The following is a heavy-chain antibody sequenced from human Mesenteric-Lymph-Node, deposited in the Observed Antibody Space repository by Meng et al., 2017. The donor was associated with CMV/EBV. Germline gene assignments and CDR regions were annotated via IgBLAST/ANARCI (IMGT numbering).Heavy chain of an antibody. CDR3: ARSEDCGRTNCYNAPLY. J-gene: IGHJ4*02. D-gene: IGHD2-2*02. V-gene: IGHV4-39*07. Sequence: GSLRLSCTVSGGSISSSSYYWGWIRQPPGKGLEWIGSIYYSGSTYYNPSLKSRVTISVDTSKNQFSLKLTSVTAADTAVYFCARSEDCGRTNCYNAPLYWGQGTLVTVSS. CDR2: IYYSGST. CDR1: GGSISSSSYY.